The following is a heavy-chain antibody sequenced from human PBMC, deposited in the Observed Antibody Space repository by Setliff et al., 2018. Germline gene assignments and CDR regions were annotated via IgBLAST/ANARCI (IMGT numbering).Heavy chain of an antibody. V-gene: IGHV3-43*01. CDR3: VKDKSGARRFSGFVFDI. CDR1: GFTFDDYT. CDR2: ITWDGYS. J-gene: IGHJ4*02. Sequence: PGGSLRLSCAASGFTFDDYTMHWVRQAPGKGLEWVSLITWDGYSYYAESMNGRFTISRDNSENSLFLQMDGLTTEDTALYHCVKDKSGARRFSGFVFDIWGQGTQVTVSS. D-gene: IGHD3-22*01.